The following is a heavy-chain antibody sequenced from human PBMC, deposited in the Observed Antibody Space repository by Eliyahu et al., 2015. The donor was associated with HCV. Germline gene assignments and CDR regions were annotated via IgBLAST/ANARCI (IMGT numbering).Heavy chain of an antibody. CDR3: ASGGGGIAVAGTGGWFEP. D-gene: IGHD6-19*01. CDR2: IHYSGST. CDR1: GGSITTYY. J-gene: IGHJ5*02. Sequence: QVQLQESGPGLVKSSETLSLTCTVSGGSITTYYWSWIRQPPGKGLEWIGYIHYSGSTNYNPSLKSRVTISVDTSKNQFSLNLTSVTAADTAVYYCASGGGGIAVAGTGGWFEPWGQGTLVTVSS. V-gene: IGHV4-59*01.